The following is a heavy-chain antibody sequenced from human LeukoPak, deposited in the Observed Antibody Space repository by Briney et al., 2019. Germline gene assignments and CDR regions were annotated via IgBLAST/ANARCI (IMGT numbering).Heavy chain of an antibody. D-gene: IGHD7-27*01. CDR2: ISGSGTSI. V-gene: IGHV3-11*01. J-gene: IGHJ4*02. CDR1: GFTFSDYY. CDR3: ARDSMGIAGKD. Sequence: GGSLRLSCAASGFTFSDYYMGWVRQAPGKGLEWVSYISGSGTSIYDADSVKGRFTISRDNAKSSLYLEMNSLRAEDTAVYYCARDSMGIAGKDWGQGTLVTVSS.